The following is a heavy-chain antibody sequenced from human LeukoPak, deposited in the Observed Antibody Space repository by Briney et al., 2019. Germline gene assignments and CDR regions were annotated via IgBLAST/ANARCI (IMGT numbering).Heavy chain of an antibody. J-gene: IGHJ4*01. D-gene: IGHD4-17*01. CDR1: GDPYSSYA. Sequence: WASLRLSCAASGDPYSSYAMSWVRQAPGKGLEWVSVNSGSGGSRYYADSVKGLHPISRDNSNNTLYLQKNTLRPENTAVYYCAKDISGLCYGEYVEGSFDYWGHGNL. CDR3: AKDISGLCYGEYVEGSFDY. V-gene: IGHV3-23*01. CDR2: NSGSGGSR.